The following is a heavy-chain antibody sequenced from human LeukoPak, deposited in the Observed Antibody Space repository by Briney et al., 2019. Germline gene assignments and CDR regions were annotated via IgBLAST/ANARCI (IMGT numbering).Heavy chain of an antibody. CDR1: GFTFSSYW. CDR2: IHSDGSST. Sequence: AGGSLSLSCAASGFTFSSYWMHWVRQAPGKGLVWVSRIHSDGSSTSYADSVRGRFTISRDDAKSTLYLQMNSLRAEDTAVYYCARSGWPYYFDYWGQGTLVTVSS. CDR3: ARSGWPYYFDY. J-gene: IGHJ4*02. V-gene: IGHV3-74*01. D-gene: IGHD3-22*01.